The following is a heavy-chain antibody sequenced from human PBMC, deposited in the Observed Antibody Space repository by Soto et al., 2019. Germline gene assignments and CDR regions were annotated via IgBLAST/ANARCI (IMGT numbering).Heavy chain of an antibody. CDR1: GFTVGNNY. J-gene: IGHJ4*02. D-gene: IGHD3-10*01. Sequence: EVQLVESGGGLIQPGGSLKLSCAASGFTVGNNYMSWVRQAPGKGLEWVSLIYSTGTTKYADSVKCRFTVSRDNAKNTLYLQMNSLRAEDTAVYYCAKEGRGSGSHYNSFGYWGQGTLVTVSS. V-gene: IGHV3-53*01. CDR2: IYSTGTT. CDR3: AKEGRGSGSHYNSFGY.